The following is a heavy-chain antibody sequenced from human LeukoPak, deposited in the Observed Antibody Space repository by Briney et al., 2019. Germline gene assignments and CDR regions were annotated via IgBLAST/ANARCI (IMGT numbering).Heavy chain of an antibody. V-gene: IGHV4-59*01. Sequence: SETLSLTCTVSGGSINNYYWNWIRQPPGKGLEWIGFIYSSGSTNYNPSLKSRVTISVDTSKNQFSLKLSSVTAADTAVYYCARVNYYYYMDVWGKGTTVTVSS. CDR3: ARVNYYYYMDV. CDR1: GGSINNYY. J-gene: IGHJ6*03. CDR2: IYSSGST.